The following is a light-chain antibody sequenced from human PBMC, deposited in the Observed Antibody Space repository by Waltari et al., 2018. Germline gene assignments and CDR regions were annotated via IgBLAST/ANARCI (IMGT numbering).Light chain of an antibody. V-gene: IGKV3-20*01. Sequence: EIVLTQSPGTLYLSPGARATLSCRASQSVSSISLSWYQQTAGQPPRLHIYGVSSRATGIPDRFSGSVSGTDFTLPISGVETEDCAVYYCQQYDSIVLTLGGGTKGEI. CDR1: QSVSSIS. CDR3: QQYDSIVLT. CDR2: GVS. J-gene: IGKJ4*01.